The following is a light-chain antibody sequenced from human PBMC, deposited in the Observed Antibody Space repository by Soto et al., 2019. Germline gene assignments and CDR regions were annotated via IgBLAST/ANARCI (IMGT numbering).Light chain of an antibody. CDR2: AAS. V-gene: IGKV1-9*01. Sequence: MQLTQSPSSLSASVGDRVTITCRASQGINSYLTWYQQKPGKAPKLLIYAASTLQSGVPSRFSGSGSGTDFTVTISSLQPEDFATYHCQQLNSYPFTFGGGTKVEIK. CDR3: QQLNSYPFT. CDR1: QGINSY. J-gene: IGKJ4*01.